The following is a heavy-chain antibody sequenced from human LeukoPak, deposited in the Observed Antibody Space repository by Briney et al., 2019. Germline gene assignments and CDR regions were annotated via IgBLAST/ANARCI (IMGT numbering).Heavy chain of an antibody. CDR3: AKRYCSGGSCYSLMDV. V-gene: IGHV3-30*02. CDR2: IRYDGSNK. D-gene: IGHD2-15*01. CDR1: GFTFSSYG. Sequence: PGGSLRLSCAASGFTFSSYGMHWVRQAPGKGLEWVAFIRYDGSNKYYADSVKGRFTISRDNSKNTLYLQMNSLGAEDTAVYYCAKRYCSGGSCYSLMDVWGKGTTVTDSS. J-gene: IGHJ6*03.